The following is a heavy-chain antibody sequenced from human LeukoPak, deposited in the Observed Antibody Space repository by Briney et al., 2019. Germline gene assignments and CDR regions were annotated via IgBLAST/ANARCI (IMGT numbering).Heavy chain of an antibody. V-gene: IGHV3-21*01. Sequence: GGSLRLSCAASGITFSSFSMGWVRQAPGKGLEWVSSISATTIYIYYADSVKGRFTISRDNAKNSLYLQMNSLRAEDTAVYYCARGMYGSGSYNLFDYWGLGTLVTVSS. D-gene: IGHD3-10*01. CDR3: ARGMYGSGSYNLFDY. J-gene: IGHJ4*02. CDR1: GITFSSFS. CDR2: ISATTIYI.